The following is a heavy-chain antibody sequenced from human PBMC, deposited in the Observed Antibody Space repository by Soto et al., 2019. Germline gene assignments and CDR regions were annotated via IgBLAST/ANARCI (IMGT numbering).Heavy chain of an antibody. CDR1: GDSVSSNTAS. D-gene: IGHD5-12*01. CDR3: AKGDNLGPKTGYAFDP. V-gene: IGHV6-1*01. CDR2: TYFRSKWYN. Sequence: PSQTLSLTCAISGDSVSSNTASWNWIRQSPSRFLEWLGRTYFRSKWYNDYAVSVKSRIIINPDTSNNHFSLQLNSVTPQDTAVYFCAKGDNLGPKTGYAFDPWGQGIMVTVSS. J-gene: IGHJ5*02.